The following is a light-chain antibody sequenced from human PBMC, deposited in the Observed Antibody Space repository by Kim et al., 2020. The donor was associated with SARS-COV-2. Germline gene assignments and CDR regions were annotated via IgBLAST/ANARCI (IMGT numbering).Light chain of an antibody. CDR2: KAS. V-gene: IGKV1-5*03. J-gene: IGKJ2*01. Sequence: GDRVTITCRASQSINRRLAWYQQKPGKAPKLLIYKASILESGVPSRFSGSGSGTEFTLTISSLQPDDFATYYCQQSNSFPYTFG. CDR1: QSINRR. CDR3: QQSNSFPYT.